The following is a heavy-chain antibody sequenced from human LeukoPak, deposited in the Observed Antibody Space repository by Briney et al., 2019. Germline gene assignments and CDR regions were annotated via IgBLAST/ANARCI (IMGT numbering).Heavy chain of an antibody. V-gene: IGHV1-2*02. CDR1: GYTFTGYY. D-gene: IGHD3-10*01. J-gene: IGHJ4*02. CDR3: ARGGVLWFGELSVFDY. Sequence: ASVKVSCKASGYTFTGYYMHWVRQAPGQGLEWMGWINPNSGGTNYAQKFQGRVTMTRDTSISTAYMELSRLRSDDTAVYYCARGGVLWFGELSVFDYWGQGTLVTVSS. CDR2: INPNSGGT.